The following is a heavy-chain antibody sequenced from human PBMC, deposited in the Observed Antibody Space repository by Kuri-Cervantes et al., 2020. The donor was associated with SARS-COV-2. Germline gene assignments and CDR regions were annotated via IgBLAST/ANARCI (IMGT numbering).Heavy chain of an antibody. V-gene: IGHV4-59*01. CDR2: IYYSGST. D-gene: IGHD4-17*01. CDR3: ARELGLTTVNWFDP. CDR1: GGSISSYY. J-gene: IGHJ5*02. Sequence: SETLSLTCTVSGGSISSYYWSWIRQPPGKGLEWIGYIYYSGSTNYNPSLKSRVPISVDTSKNQFSLKLSSVTAADTAVYYCARELGLTTVNWFDPWGQGTLVTVSS.